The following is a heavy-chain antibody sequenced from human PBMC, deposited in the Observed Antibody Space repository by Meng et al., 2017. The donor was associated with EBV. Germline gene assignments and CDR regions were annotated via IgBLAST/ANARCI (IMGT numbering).Heavy chain of an antibody. V-gene: IGHV1-3*01. J-gene: IGHJ4*02. CDR2: INVGVGYT. D-gene: IGHD6-19*01. Sequence: QVQLVQSGAEVKNPGASVKVSCKASGYAFTSYILHWVRQAPGQRLEWMGWINVGVGYTKYSQKFQGRVTISSDTSATTGYMELSRLRSDDTAVYYCARVGIAVAGTGDYWGQGTLVTVSS. CDR1: GYAFTSYI. CDR3: ARVGIAVAGTGDY.